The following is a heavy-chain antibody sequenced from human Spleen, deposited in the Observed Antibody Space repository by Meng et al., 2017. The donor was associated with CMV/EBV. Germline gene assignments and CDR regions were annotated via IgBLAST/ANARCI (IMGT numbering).Heavy chain of an antibody. J-gene: IGHJ4*02. CDR2: ISSSGSTI. CDR1: GFTFSSYE. CDR3: ARDRPSAWWFAY. V-gene: IGHV3-48*03. D-gene: IGHD2-15*01. Sequence: GGSLRLSCAASGFTFSSYEMNWVRQAPGKGLEWVSYISSSGSTIYYADSVKGRFTISRDNAKSSLYLQMNSLRAEDTAAYYCARDRPSAWWFAYWGQGTLVTVSS.